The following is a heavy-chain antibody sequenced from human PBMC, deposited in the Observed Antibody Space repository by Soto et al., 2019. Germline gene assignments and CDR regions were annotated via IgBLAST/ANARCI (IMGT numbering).Heavy chain of an antibody. D-gene: IGHD5-12*01. V-gene: IGHV4-39*01. CDR1: GVPIITDTYY. CDR3: ASLHSGYAFDLGH. Sequence: SETLSLTCTVSGVPIITDTYYWVWVRQPPGKGLEWIGTVFYTGGTYYNTSLKTRVTISVDTSKKQFYLHLTSVVAADTAVYFCASLHSGYAFDLGHWVPGTPVTVSS. J-gene: IGHJ4*02. CDR2: VFYTGGT.